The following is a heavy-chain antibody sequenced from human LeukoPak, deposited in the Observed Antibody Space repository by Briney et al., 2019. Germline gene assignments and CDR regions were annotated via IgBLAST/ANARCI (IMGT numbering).Heavy chain of an antibody. D-gene: IGHD2-15*01. V-gene: IGHV4-4*08. Sequence: SETLSLTCAVYGGSFSGYYWSWIRQPPGKGLEWIGYIHNSGSTNCNPSLKSRVTISIDTSKNQFSLKLTSVTAADTAVYYCTRVTPGGLCDYWGQGAQVTVSS. CDR1: GGSFSGYY. CDR3: TRVTPGGLCDY. CDR2: IHNSGST. J-gene: IGHJ4*02.